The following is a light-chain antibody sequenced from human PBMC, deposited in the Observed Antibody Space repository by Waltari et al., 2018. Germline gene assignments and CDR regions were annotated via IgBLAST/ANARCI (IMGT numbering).Light chain of an antibody. CDR2: DVS. J-gene: IGLJ2*01. CDR1: RSDVGAYNY. Sequence: QSALTQPASVSGSPGPSITISSIGTRSDVGAYNYVPWYQQYPGKAPKLMIFDVSKRPSGVSNRFSASKSGNTASLTISGLQAEDEADYYCSSYTTSNTFVLFGGGTKLTVL. V-gene: IGLV2-14*03. CDR3: SSYTTSNTFVL.